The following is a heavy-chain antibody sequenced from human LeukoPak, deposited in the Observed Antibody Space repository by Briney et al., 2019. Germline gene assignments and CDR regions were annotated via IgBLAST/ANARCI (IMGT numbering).Heavy chain of an antibody. CDR1: GFTFSDRY. J-gene: IGHJ4*02. CDR2: TRNKANSYTT. D-gene: IGHD3-22*01. Sequence: PGGSLRLSCAASGFTFSDRYMDWVRQAPGKGLEWVGRTRNKANSYTTEYAASVKGRFTISGDDSKNSLYLQMNSLKTEDTAVYYCARVDSSGYFDYWGQGTLVTVSS. V-gene: IGHV3-72*01. CDR3: ARVDSSGYFDY.